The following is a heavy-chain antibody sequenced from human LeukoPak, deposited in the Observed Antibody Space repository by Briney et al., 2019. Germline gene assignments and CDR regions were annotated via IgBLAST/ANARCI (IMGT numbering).Heavy chain of an antibody. V-gene: IGHV3-74*01. CDR2: INSDGSST. Sequence: GGSLRLSCAASGFTFSSYWMHWVRHAPGKGLVWVSRINSDGSSTSYADSVKGRFTISRDNAKNTLYLQMNSLRAEDTAVYYCARVLPAYCGGDCYSVDAFDIWGQGTMVTVSS. J-gene: IGHJ3*02. D-gene: IGHD2-21*02. CDR1: GFTFSSYW. CDR3: ARVLPAYCGGDCYSVDAFDI.